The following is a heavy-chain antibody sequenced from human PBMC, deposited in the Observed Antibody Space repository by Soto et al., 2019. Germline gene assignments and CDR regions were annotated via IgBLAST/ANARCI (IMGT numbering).Heavy chain of an antibody. Sequence: QVQLQESGPGLVKPSESLSLTCTVSGGSTNSYYWSWIRQPPGKGLEWIGYIDYSGSTNYNPSLKSRVIISVDMSKNQLSLKLSSVTAADTAVYYCARVGYSDYYYHAMDVWGQGTTVTVSS. CDR2: IDYSGST. CDR3: ARVGYSDYYYHAMDV. V-gene: IGHV4-59*01. J-gene: IGHJ6*02. D-gene: IGHD4-4*01. CDR1: GGSTNSYY.